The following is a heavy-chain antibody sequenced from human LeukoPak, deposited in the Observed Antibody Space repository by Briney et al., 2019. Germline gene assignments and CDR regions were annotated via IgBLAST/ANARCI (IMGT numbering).Heavy chain of an antibody. Sequence: PGGSLRLSCAASGFTFSSYEMNWVRQAPGKGLEWVSYISSSGSTIYYADSVKGRFTISRDNAKNSLYLQMNSLRAEDTAVYYCARDGPLGNWNDSGHDAFDIWGQGTMVTVSS. J-gene: IGHJ3*02. D-gene: IGHD1-1*01. CDR2: ISSSGSTI. CDR3: ARDGPLGNWNDSGHDAFDI. V-gene: IGHV3-48*03. CDR1: GFTFSSYE.